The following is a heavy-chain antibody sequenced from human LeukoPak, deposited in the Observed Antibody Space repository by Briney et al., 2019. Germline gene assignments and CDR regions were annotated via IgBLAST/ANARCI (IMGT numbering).Heavy chain of an antibody. CDR3: TTGYYGSGALDYFDY. CDR1: GFTFSNAW. CDR2: IKSKTDGATT. Sequence: GGSLRLSCAASGFTFSNAWMSWVRQAPGKGLEWVGRIKSKTDGATTDYAAPVKGRFTISRDDSKNTLYLQMNSLKTEDTAVYYCTTGYYGSGALDYFDYWGQGTLVTVSS. J-gene: IGHJ4*02. V-gene: IGHV3-15*01. D-gene: IGHD3-10*01.